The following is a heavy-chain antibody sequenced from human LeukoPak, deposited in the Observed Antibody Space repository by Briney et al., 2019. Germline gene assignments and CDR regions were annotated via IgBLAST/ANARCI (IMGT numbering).Heavy chain of an antibody. J-gene: IGHJ4*02. CDR2: IKPDGREK. V-gene: IGHV3-7*02. Sequence: PGGSLRLSCADYGITFSGNWMSWVRQAPGKGLEWVAHIKPDGREKYYVDSVRGRFTISRDNSKNTLYLQMNSLRAEDTAVYYCASVSSNFDYWGQGTLVTVSS. CDR3: ASVSSNFDY. D-gene: IGHD2-2*01. CDR1: GITFSGNW.